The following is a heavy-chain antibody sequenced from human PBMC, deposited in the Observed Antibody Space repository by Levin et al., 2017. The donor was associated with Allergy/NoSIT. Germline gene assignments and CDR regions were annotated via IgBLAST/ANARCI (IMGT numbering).Heavy chain of an antibody. J-gene: IGHJ4*02. CDR1: GGSISSYY. V-gene: IGHV4-59*01. Sequence: SETLSLTCTVSGGSISSYYWSWIRQPPGKGLEWIGYIYYSGSTNYNPSLKSRVTISVDTSKNQFSLKLSYVTAADTAVYYCAMGEYYFDYWGQGTLVTVSS. CDR2: IYYSGST. CDR3: AMGEYYFDY. D-gene: IGHD3-16*01.